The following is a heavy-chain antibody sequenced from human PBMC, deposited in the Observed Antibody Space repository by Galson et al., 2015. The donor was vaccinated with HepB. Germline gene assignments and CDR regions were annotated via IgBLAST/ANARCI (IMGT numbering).Heavy chain of an antibody. CDR3: AKIGGSSTIPGHFDY. CDR1: GFTFSSYG. D-gene: IGHD2-2*01. Sequence: SLRLSCAASGFTFSSYGMHWVRQAPGKGLEWVAVISYDGSNKYYADSVKGRFTISRDNSKNTLYLQMNSLRAEDTAVYYCAKIGGSSTIPGHFDYWGQGTLVTVSS. CDR2: ISYDGSNK. J-gene: IGHJ4*02. V-gene: IGHV3-30*18.